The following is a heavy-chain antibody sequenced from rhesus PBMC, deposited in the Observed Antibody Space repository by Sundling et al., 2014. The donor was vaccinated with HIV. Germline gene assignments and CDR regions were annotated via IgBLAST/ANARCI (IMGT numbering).Heavy chain of an antibody. V-gene: IGHV2S1*01. J-gene: IGHJ4*01. CDR1: GFSLTTIGMG. Sequence: QVTLEESGPALVKPTQTLTLTCTFSGFSLTTIGMGVAWIRQPPGKALQWLASIDWDDDKRYSTSLKSRLTISKDTSKNQVVLTMTNMDPVDTATYYCARVGGGNNGYRVFDYWGQGVLVTVSS. CDR3: ARVGGGNNGYRVFDY. D-gene: IGHD5-30*01. CDR2: IDWDDDK.